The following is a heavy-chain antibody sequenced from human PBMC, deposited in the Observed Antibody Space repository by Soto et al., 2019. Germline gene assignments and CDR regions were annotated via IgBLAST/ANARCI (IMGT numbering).Heavy chain of an antibody. J-gene: IGHJ4*02. CDR2: IKSDGSGT. D-gene: IGHD3-22*01. CDR1: GFTFSSYW. V-gene: IGHV3-74*01. CDR3: ERGDGDRYDGNGYLGRH. Sequence: EVQLVESGGGLIQLGGSLRLSCAASGFTFSSYWMHWVRQAPGKGLVWVSRIKSDGSGTYYAGSVEGRFTISRDNAQNTVYLQMNSLRAEDTAVYYCERGDGDRYDGNGYLGRHWGQGTLVTVSS.